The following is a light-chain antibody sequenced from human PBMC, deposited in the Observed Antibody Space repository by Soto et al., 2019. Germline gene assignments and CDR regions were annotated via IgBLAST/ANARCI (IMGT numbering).Light chain of an antibody. CDR2: AAS. J-gene: IGKJ1*01. CDR3: QQYYHWSRT. Sequence: IVLTQSPGTLSLSPGEISTVSCRASQSVASNLAWYQQKPGQTPRLLIYAASTRATGIPARFSGSGSGTDFNLTITSLQSEDFAVYYCQQYYHWSRTFGQGTKVDI. CDR1: QSVASN. V-gene: IGKV3-15*01.